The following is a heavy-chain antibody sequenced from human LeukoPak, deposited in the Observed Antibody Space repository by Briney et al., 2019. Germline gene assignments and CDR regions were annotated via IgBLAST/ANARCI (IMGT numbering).Heavy chain of an antibody. CDR2: IDPGDSSP. V-gene: IGHV5-10-1*01. D-gene: IGHD5-18*01. Sequence: GESLKISCRGSGYSFTSYWISWVRQMPGKGVEWMGRIDPGDSSPNTRPSFQGHVTTSANKSISPAYLKWSSLKATDTAMYYGARGVDTTMATRYDYWGQGTLVTVSS. J-gene: IGHJ4*02. CDR1: GYSFTSYW. CDR3: ARGVDTTMATRYDY.